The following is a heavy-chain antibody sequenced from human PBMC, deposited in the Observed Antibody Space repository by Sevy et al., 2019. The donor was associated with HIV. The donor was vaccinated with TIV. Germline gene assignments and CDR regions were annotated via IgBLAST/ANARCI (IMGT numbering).Heavy chain of an antibody. D-gene: IGHD2-8*01. CDR3: ASPGTKGFDP. J-gene: IGHJ5*02. Sequence: GGSLRLSCAASGFTFSSYWMSWVLQAPGKGLEWVASIKQDGSDKYYVDSVKGRFTISRDNAKNSLYLQMNSLRVEDTAVYYYASPGTKGFDPWGQGTLVTVSS. V-gene: IGHV3-7*03. CDR2: IKQDGSDK. CDR1: GFTFSSYW.